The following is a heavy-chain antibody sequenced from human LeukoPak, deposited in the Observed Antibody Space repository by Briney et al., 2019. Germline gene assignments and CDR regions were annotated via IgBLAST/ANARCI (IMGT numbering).Heavy chain of an antibody. CDR1: GFTFSSYS. Sequence: GGSLRLSCAASGFTFSSYSMNWVRQAPGKGLEWVSSISSSSSYIYYADSVKGRFTISRDNAKNSLYLQMNSLRAEDTAVYHCARDLIYNWFDPWGRGTLVTVSS. V-gene: IGHV3-21*01. D-gene: IGHD3-3*02. CDR3: ARDLIYNWFDP. CDR2: ISSSSSYI. J-gene: IGHJ5*02.